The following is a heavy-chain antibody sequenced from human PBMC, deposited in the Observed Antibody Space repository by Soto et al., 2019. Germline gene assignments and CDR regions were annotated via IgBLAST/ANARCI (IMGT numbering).Heavy chain of an antibody. V-gene: IGHV5-51*01. CDR2: IYPADSDT. Sequence: ESLKVPCKVSGYNFTTFGIGWVRQMPRKGLELMGVIYPADSDTRYRPPFQGHLTFSADKSLTTASLQWNSLTASDIPKYSCARRRASNDAFDFCGQGPLVTVSS. J-gene: IGHJ4*02. CDR1: GYNFTTFG. D-gene: IGHD1-1*01. CDR3: ARRRASNDAFDF.